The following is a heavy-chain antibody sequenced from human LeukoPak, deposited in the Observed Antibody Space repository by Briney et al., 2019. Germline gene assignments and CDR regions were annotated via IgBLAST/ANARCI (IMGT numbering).Heavy chain of an antibody. CDR1: GFTFRTHW. D-gene: IGHD3-10*01. V-gene: IGHV3-7*03. J-gene: IGHJ5*01. Sequence: GGSLRLSCKASGFTFRTHWVTWVRQAPGKGLEWVSNINDNGKDNHYVDSVKGRFSISRDNAKNSVYLQMNSLRVEDTAIYYCAASVPGFGELLDSCGHGALVSVSS. CDR2: INDNGKDN. CDR3: AASVPGFGELLDS.